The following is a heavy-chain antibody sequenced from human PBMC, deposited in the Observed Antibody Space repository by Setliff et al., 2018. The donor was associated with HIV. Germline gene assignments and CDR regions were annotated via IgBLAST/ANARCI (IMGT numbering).Heavy chain of an antibody. D-gene: IGHD1-26*01. V-gene: IGHV4-39*07. CDR2: IYYNGNT. CDR3: EAATVGETGYYGIDV. CDR1: GASISSNSYY. Sequence: PETLSLTCSVSGASISSNSYYWGWIRQPPGKGLEWVGSIYYNGNTFYNQSLQSRVTISLDTSKNQFSLKLDFVTAADTAVYYCEAATVGETGYYGIDVWGPGTTVTVSS. J-gene: IGHJ6*02.